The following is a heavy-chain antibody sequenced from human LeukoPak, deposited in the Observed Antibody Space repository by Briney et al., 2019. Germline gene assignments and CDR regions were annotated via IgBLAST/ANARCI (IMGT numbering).Heavy chain of an antibody. CDR3: ARGDYKYMDV. Sequence: QTGGSLRLSCAASGFTFSSYAMHWVRQTPGKGLDWVAVTSFDGKTHYYADSEKGRFTISRDNSKNTLYLHMDSLRGDDTAVYYCARGDYKYMDVWGKGSTVTVSS. CDR2: TSFDGKTH. J-gene: IGHJ6*03. V-gene: IGHV3-30*01. CDR1: GFTFSSYA.